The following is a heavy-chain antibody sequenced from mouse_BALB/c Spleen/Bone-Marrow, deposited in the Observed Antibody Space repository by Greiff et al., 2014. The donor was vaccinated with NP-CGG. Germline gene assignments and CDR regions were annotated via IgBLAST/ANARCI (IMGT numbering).Heavy chain of an antibody. Sequence: VMLVESGPGLVQPSQSLSITCTVSGFSLTTYGVHWVRQSPGKGLEWLGVIWRGGSTDYNAAFMSRLSFTKDNSKSQVFFKMNSLQADDTAIYYCAKNRPDGYPMDYRGQGTSVTVSS. D-gene: IGHD2-3*01. J-gene: IGHJ4*01. CDR2: IWRGGST. V-gene: IGHV2-5*01. CDR1: GFSLTTYG. CDR3: AKNRPDGYPMDY.